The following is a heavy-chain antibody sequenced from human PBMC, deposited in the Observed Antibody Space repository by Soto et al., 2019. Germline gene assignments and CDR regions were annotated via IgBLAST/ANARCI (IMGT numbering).Heavy chain of an antibody. CDR1: GFTFSSYS. D-gene: IGHD4-4*01. CDR2: ISRGSSTI. CDR3: AKTLYSSSPFFDH. V-gene: IGHV3-48*01. Sequence: AGGSLSLSCAASGFTFSSYSMNWVRQAPGKGLEWVSYISRGSSTIYSADSVKGRFTISRDNSKSTLYLQMNSLGAEDTAIYFCAKTLYSSSPFFDHWGQGALVTVSS. J-gene: IGHJ4*02.